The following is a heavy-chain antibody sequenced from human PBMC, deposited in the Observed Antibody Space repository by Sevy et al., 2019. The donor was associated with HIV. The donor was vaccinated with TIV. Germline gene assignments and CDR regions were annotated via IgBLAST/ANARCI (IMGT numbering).Heavy chain of an antibody. J-gene: IGHJ4*02. D-gene: IGHD6-13*01. CDR3: ARRRAIGTYIDY. CDR2: IYYSGST. CDR1: GGSISSSSYY. V-gene: IGHV4-39*01. Sequence: SETLSLTCTVSGGSISSSSYYWGWIRQPPGKGLEWIGSIYYSGSTYYNPSLKSRVTISVDTSKNQFSLKLSSVTAADTAVYYCARRRAIGTYIDYWGQGTLVTVSS.